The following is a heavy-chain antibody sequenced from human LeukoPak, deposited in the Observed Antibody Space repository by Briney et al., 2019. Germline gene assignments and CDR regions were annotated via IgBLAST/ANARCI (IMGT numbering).Heavy chain of an antibody. V-gene: IGHV4-31*03. D-gene: IGHD5-12*01. CDR2: IYYSGST. Sequence: PSETLSPTCTVSGGSISSGGYYWSWLRQHPGKGLEWIGYIYYSGSTYYNPSLKSRVTISVDTSKNQFSLKLSSVTAADTAVYYCASTFSGYDETYFDYWGQGTLVTVSS. J-gene: IGHJ4*02. CDR3: ASTFSGYDETYFDY. CDR1: GGSISSGGYY.